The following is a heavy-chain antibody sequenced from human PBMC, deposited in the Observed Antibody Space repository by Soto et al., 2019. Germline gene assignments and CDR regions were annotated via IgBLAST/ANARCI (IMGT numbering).Heavy chain of an antibody. CDR1: GFSLSTSGMR. D-gene: IGHD2-15*01. CDR2: IDWDDDK. V-gene: IGHV2-70*04. CDR3: ARMFHCSGGTCPFDY. Sequence: SGPTGEPTQTLTLTCTFSGFSLSTSGMRVSWIRQPPGKALEWLARIDWDDDKFYNTSLKTRLTISKDSSKNQVVLTMTNMDPVDTATYYCARMFHCSGGTCPFDYWGQGALVTVSS. J-gene: IGHJ4*02.